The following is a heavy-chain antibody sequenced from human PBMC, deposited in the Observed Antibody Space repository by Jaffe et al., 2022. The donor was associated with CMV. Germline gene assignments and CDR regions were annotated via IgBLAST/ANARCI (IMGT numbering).Heavy chain of an antibody. J-gene: IGHJ6*02. CDR1: GGTFSSYA. D-gene: IGHD4-17*01. CDR3: AGGGWIGDYSVYYYYGMDV. Sequence: QVQLVQSGAEVKKPGSSVKVSCKASGGTFSSYAISWVRQAPGQGLEWMGGIIPIFGTANYAQKFQGRVTITADESTSTAYMELSSLRSEDTAVYYCAGGGWIGDYSVYYYYGMDVWGQGTTVTVSS. CDR2: IIPIFGTA. V-gene: IGHV1-69*01.